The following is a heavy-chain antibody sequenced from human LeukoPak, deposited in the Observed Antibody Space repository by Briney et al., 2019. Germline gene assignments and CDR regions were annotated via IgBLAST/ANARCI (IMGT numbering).Heavy chain of an antibody. CDR1: GFTFSSYS. V-gene: IGHV3-21*01. Sequence: PGGSLRLSCAASGFTFSSYSMNWVRQAPGKGLEWVSSISSSSSCIYYADSVKGRFTISRDNAKNSLYLQMNSLRAEDTAVYYCARDFEFGSAAGTPNWGQGTLVTVSS. CDR2: ISSSSSCI. CDR3: ARDFEFGSAAGTPN. D-gene: IGHD6-13*01. J-gene: IGHJ4*02.